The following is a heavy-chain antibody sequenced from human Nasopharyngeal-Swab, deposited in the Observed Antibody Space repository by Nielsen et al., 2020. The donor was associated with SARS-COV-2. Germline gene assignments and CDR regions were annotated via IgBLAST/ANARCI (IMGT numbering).Heavy chain of an antibody. D-gene: IGHD3-16*01. CDR3: ARAGVGGAFDI. Sequence: SETLSLTCTVSGGSISSYYWSWIRQPPGKGLEWIGYIYYSGSTNYNPSLKSRVTISVDKSKNPFSLKLSSVTAADTAVYYCARAGVGGAFDIWGQGTMVTVSS. CDR1: GGSISSYY. CDR2: IYYSGST. V-gene: IGHV4-59*01. J-gene: IGHJ3*02.